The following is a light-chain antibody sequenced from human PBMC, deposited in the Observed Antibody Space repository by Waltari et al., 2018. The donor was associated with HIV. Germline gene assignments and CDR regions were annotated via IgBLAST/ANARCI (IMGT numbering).Light chain of an antibody. J-gene: IGLJ3*02. CDR1: TGAVTSGYY. Sequence: QTVVTQEPSLTVSTGGTVTLTCASSTGAVTSGYYPNWFQQKPGQAPRALIYSTSNQHSWTPARFSGSLRGGKAALTLSGVQPEDEAEYYCLLYYGGAHPWVFGGGTKLTVL. CDR2: STS. V-gene: IGLV7-43*01. CDR3: LLYYGGAHPWV.